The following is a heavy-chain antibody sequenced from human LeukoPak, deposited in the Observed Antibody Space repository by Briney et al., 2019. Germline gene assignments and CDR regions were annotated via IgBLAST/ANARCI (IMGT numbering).Heavy chain of an antibody. CDR1: GGSISSSSYH. CDR3: ARTAGSWSFDY. CDR2: IYYSGST. D-gene: IGHD6-13*01. J-gene: IGHJ4*02. V-gene: IGHV4-39*07. Sequence: PSETLSLTCTVSGGSISSSSYHWGWIRQPPGKGLEWIGSIYYSGSTYYNPSLKSRVTISVDTSKNQFSLKLSSVTAADTAVYYCARTAGSWSFDYWGQGTLVTVSS.